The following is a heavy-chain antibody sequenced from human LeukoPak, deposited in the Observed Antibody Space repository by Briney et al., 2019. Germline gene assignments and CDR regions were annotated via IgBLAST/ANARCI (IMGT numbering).Heavy chain of an antibody. Sequence: SETLSLTCTVSGGSISSGGYYWSWIRQPPGTGLEWIGYIYHSGSTYYNPSLKSRVTISVDRSKNQFSLKLSSVTAADTAVYYCARAVGAITWFDPWGQGTLVTVSS. J-gene: IGHJ5*02. CDR2: IYHSGST. CDR1: GGSISSGGYY. D-gene: IGHD1-26*01. CDR3: ARAVGAITWFDP. V-gene: IGHV4-30-2*01.